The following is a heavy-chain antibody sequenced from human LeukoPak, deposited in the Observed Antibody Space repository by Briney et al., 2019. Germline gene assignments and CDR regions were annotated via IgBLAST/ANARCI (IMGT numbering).Heavy chain of an antibody. Sequence: SETLSLTCTVSGGSISSSSYYWGWIRQPPGTGLEWIGSIYYSGSTYYNPSLKSRVTISVDTSKNQFSLKLSSVTAADTAVYYCARGTLYYDFWSGSNWFDPWGQGTLVTVSS. CDR2: IYYSGST. V-gene: IGHV4-39*01. CDR1: GGSISSSSYY. J-gene: IGHJ5*02. D-gene: IGHD3-3*01. CDR3: ARGTLYYDFWSGSNWFDP.